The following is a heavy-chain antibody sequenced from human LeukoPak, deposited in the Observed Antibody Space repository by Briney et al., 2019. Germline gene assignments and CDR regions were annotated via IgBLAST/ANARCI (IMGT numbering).Heavy chain of an antibody. V-gene: IGHV3-30-3*01. Sequence: GGSLRLSCAASGFTFSSYAMHWVRQAPGKGLEWVAVISYDGSNKYYADSVKGRFTISRDNSKNTLYLQMNSLTAEDTAMYYCAREGDYANSPIDYWGQGTLVTVSS. CDR2: ISYDGSNK. CDR1: GFTFSSYA. CDR3: AREGDYANSPIDY. D-gene: IGHD2-2*01. J-gene: IGHJ4*02.